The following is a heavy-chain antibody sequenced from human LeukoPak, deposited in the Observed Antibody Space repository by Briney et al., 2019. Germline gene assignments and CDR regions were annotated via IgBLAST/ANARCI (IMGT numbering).Heavy chain of an antibody. CDR2: IYYRGST. CDR3: ARSPYQLLSDYYYYGMDV. CDR1: GGSISSYY. Sequence: PSETLSLTCTVAGGSISSYYWSWIRQPPGKGLEWIGYIYYRGSTNYNPSLKSRVTISVDTSKNQFSLKLSSVTAADTAVYYCARSPYQLLSDYYYYGMDVWGQGTTVTVSS. V-gene: IGHV4-59*01. J-gene: IGHJ6*02. D-gene: IGHD2-2*01.